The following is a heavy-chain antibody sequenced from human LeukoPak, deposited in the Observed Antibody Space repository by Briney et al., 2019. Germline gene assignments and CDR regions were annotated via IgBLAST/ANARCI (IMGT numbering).Heavy chain of an antibody. J-gene: IGHJ4*02. CDR2: ISSSGDTI. V-gene: IGHV3-11*01. CDR1: GFTLSHYY. CDR3: ARQGSEIDY. Sequence: PGGSPRLSCAASGFTLSHYYMTWIRQALGKGLEWLSCISSSGDTIYYADSVKGRFTVSRDNAENSLYLQMNSLRAEDTAMYYCARQGSEIDYWGQGTLVTVSS.